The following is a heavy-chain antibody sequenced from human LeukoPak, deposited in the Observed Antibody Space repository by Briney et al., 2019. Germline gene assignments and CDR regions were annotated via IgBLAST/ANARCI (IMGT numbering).Heavy chain of an antibody. V-gene: IGHV3-74*01. CDR3: VRDNRSYNFDY. J-gene: IGHJ4*02. CDR1: GFTFSRYW. CDR2: IKSDGSST. D-gene: IGHD1-26*01. Sequence: GGSLRLSCAASGFTFSRYWMHWVRQAPGKGLVWVSCIKSDGSSTSIADSAKGRFTISRDNAKNTVHLQMNSLRAEDTAVYYCVRDNRSYNFDYWGQGTLVTVSS.